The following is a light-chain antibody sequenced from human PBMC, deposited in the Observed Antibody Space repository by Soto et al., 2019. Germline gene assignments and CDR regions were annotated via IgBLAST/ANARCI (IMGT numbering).Light chain of an antibody. V-gene: IGKV3-11*01. Sequence: EIVLTQSPATLSLSAGERATLSCRASQSISKYLAWYQQKPGQPPRLLIYDSSNKAADTPARFSGSGSGTDFTLTISSLEPEDFATYYCQHRSSWPLTFGGGTRVEI. J-gene: IGKJ4*01. CDR3: QHRSSWPLT. CDR2: DSS. CDR1: QSISKY.